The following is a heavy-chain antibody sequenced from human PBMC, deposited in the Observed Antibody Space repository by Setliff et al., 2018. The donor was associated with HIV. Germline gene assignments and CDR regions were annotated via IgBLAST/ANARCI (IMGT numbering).Heavy chain of an antibody. CDR2: LYPGVSDI. J-gene: IGHJ5*02. Sequence: GESLKISCKTSGYSFTTYWIGWVRQMPGKGLEWMALLYPGVSDIRYSPSFQSQVTVSADKSIGTAYLQWNSLKASDTALYFCARAPNSPYYSNFWYADHWGQGTLVTVSS. D-gene: IGHD3-22*01. CDR1: GYSFTTYW. V-gene: IGHV5-51*01. CDR3: ARAPNSPYYSNFWYADH.